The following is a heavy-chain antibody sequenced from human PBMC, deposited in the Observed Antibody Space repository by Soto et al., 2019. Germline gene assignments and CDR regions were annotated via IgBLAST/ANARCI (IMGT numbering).Heavy chain of an antibody. CDR3: ARGFFWPGRYSSSWYRIRNFDY. CDR2: INHSGST. D-gene: IGHD6-13*01. J-gene: IGHJ4*02. V-gene: IGHV4-34*01. Sequence: SETLSLTCAVYGGSFSGYYWSWIRQPPGKGLEWIGEINHSGSTNYNPSLKSRVTISVDTSKNQFSLKLSSVTAAETAVYYCARGFFWPGRYSSSWYRIRNFDYWGQGTLVTVSS. CDR1: GGSFSGYY.